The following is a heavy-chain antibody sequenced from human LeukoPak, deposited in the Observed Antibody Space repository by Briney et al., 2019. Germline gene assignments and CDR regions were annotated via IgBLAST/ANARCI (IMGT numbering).Heavy chain of an antibody. CDR2: IYTSGST. CDR3: AREITYYYDSSGYYYYFDY. V-gene: IGHV4-61*02. J-gene: IGHJ4*02. D-gene: IGHD3-22*01. Sequence: SETLSLTCTVSGGSISSGSYYWRWIRQPAGKGLEWIGRIYTSGSTNYNPSLKSRVTISVDTSKNQFSLKLSSVTAADTAVYYCAREITYYYDSSGYYYYFDYWGQGTLVTVSS. CDR1: GGSISSGSYY.